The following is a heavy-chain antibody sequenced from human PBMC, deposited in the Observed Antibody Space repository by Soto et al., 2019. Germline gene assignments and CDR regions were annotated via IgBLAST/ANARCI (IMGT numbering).Heavy chain of an antibody. Sequence: QAQLMQSGAEVKKPGSSVKVSCKASGGTFSGYAINWVRQAPGQGLEWMGGIIPLLGITDYGQKFQGRITIAADESTGTAYMDLRRLRSEDTAVYYCARDPRSITGTTSSEDFQHWGQGTLVSVSS. CDR1: GGTFSGYA. D-gene: IGHD1-20*01. J-gene: IGHJ1*01. CDR3: ARDPRSITGTTSSEDFQH. CDR2: IIPLLGIT. V-gene: IGHV1-69*01.